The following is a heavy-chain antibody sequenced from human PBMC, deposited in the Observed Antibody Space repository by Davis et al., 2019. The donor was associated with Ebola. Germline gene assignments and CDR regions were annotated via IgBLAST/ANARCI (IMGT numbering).Heavy chain of an antibody. Sequence: GGSLRLSCAASGFTFSDYYMSWIRQAPGKGLEWVANIKQDGSEKYYVDSVKGRFTISRDNAKNSLYLQMNSLRAEDTAVYYCARDRSSWTGWFDPWGQGTLVTVSS. D-gene: IGHD6-13*01. CDR2: IKQDGSEK. CDR1: GFTFSDYY. V-gene: IGHV3-7*01. J-gene: IGHJ5*02. CDR3: ARDRSSWTGWFDP.